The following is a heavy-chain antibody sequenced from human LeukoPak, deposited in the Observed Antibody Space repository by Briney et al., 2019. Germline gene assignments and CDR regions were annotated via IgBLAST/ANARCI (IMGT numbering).Heavy chain of an antibody. Sequence: GGSLRLSCAVSGFTFSSYWMSWVRQAPGKGLEWVSAIGGSDGTTFYADSVEGRFTISRDNSKNTLFLQLNSLRAEDTAVYYCAKRKDRSGYYHIDYCGQGTLWTVSS. D-gene: IGHD3-22*01. J-gene: IGHJ4*02. CDR2: IGGSDGTT. V-gene: IGHV3-23*01. CDR1: GFTFSSYW. CDR3: AKRKDRSGYYHIDY.